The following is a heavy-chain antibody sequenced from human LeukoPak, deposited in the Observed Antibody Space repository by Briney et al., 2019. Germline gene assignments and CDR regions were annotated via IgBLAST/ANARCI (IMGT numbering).Heavy chain of an antibody. J-gene: IGHJ4*02. Sequence: GGSLRLSCAASGFTFNSYGMHWVRQAPGKGLGWVAFIQYAGSDEYYTDSVKGRFTISRDNSKNTLYLQMNSLRVEDTAVYYCAKGWDVDTAIDYWGQGTLVTVSS. D-gene: IGHD5-18*01. CDR2: IQYAGSDE. CDR1: GFTFNSYG. CDR3: AKGWDVDTAIDY. V-gene: IGHV3-30*02.